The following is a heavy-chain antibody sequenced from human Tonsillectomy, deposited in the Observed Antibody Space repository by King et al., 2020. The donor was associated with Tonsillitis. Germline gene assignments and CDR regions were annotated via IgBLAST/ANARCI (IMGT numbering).Heavy chain of an antibody. Sequence: VQLVESGGGLVQPGGSLRLSCVASGFTFSSYSMSWVRQAPGKGREWVSYISGRSSTIYYADSVKGRLTISRDNAKNSLYLQMNSLRAEDTAVYYCARDAGVAWGQGTLVTVSS. V-gene: IGHV3-48*01. CDR2: ISGRSSTI. CDR1: GFTFSSYS. CDR3: ARDAGVA. J-gene: IGHJ5*02. D-gene: IGHD2-15*01.